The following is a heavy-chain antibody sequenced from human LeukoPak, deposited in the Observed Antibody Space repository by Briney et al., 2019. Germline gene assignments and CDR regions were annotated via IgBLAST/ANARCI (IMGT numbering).Heavy chain of an antibody. Sequence: GGSLRLSCAASGFTFNRCGMRWVRQAPGKGLEWVAVIVYDGSHQYYTDSVKGRFTISRDNSKNTVFLQMDSLRAEDTGVYYCVKGSGTNDYGMDTWGQGTTVTVPS. D-gene: IGHD3-10*01. CDR2: IVYDGSHQ. CDR1: GFTFNRCG. CDR3: VKGSGTNDYGMDT. V-gene: IGHV3-30*18. J-gene: IGHJ6*02.